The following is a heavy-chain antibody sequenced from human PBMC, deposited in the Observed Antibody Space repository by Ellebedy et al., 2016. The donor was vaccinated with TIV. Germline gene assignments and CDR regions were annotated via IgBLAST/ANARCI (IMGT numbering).Heavy chain of an antibody. CDR3: AKGFRYTARGGGFDY. J-gene: IGHJ4*02. CDR2: ISGSGGST. V-gene: IGHV3-23*01. Sequence: GESLKISCAASGFTFSSYAMSWVRQAPGKGLEWVSAISGSGGSTYYADSVKGRFTISRDNSKNTLYLQMNSLRAEDTAVYSCAKGFRYTARGGGFDYWGQGTLVTVSS. CDR1: GFTFSSYA. D-gene: IGHD5-18*01.